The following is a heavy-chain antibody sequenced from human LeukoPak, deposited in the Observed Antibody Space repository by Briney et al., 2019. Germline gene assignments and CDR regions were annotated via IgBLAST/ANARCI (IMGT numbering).Heavy chain of an antibody. CDR2: IYYDGTT. V-gene: IGHV4-59*01. D-gene: IGHD6-6*01. Sequence: SETLSLTCTVSGGPIDSFYWSWIRPPPGKGLEWIAYIYYDGTTMYNPSLKSRVTISIDTSRKQFSLKVTSVTAADTAVYYCAGYSDSSVDFWGQGTLVIVSP. CDR1: GGPIDSFY. J-gene: IGHJ4*02. CDR3: AGYSDSSVDF.